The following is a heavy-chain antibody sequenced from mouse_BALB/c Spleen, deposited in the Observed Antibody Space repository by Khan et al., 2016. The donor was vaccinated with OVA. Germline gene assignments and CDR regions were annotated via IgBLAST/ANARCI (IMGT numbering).Heavy chain of an antibody. CDR3: ARAYDGYYFDY. D-gene: IGHD2-9*01. CDR2: ISYSGST. J-gene: IGHJ2*01. V-gene: IGHV3-2*02. Sequence: EVQLQESGPGLVKPSQSLSLTCTVTGYSITSDYAWNWIRQSPGNKLEWMGYISYSGSTSYNPSLKSRTTFTRDTSTNQSFLQLNSETTEDTATYYCARAYDGYYFDYWGQGTTLTVSS. CDR1: GYSITSDYA.